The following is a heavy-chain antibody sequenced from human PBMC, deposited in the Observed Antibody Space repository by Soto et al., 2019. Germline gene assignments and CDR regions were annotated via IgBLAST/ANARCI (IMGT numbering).Heavy chain of an antibody. V-gene: IGHV3-15*01. D-gene: IGHD4-17*01. CDR2: IKTKTDGGTT. J-gene: IGHJ5*02. CDR1: GITFSNAW. CDR3: TTESRTPKIRSHDSGGYVGA. Sequence: EVQLVEAGGGWVKPGGCLRLSCVASGITFSNAWMSWVLQAPGKGLEWVGRIKTKTDGGTTDYAAPVKGRFTISRDDLKNTLYLEMNSLKTEDPDVYYCTTESRTPKIRSHDSGGYVGAWGQGTLVNGSS.